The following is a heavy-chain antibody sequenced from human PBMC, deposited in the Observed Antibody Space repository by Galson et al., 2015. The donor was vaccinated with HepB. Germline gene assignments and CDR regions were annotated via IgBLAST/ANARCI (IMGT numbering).Heavy chain of an antibody. J-gene: IGHJ4*02. CDR2: VSGSGGST. CDR1: GLSFSNYA. V-gene: IGHV3-23*01. CDR3: ARGVGAGQWQPYDY. D-gene: IGHD6-19*01. Sequence: SLRLSCAASGLSFSNYAMSWVRQAPGKGLEWVSGVSGSGGSTYYADSVKGRLTISRDNSTNILDLQMNSLGADDTAVYYCARGVGAGQWQPYDYWGQGTLVTVSS.